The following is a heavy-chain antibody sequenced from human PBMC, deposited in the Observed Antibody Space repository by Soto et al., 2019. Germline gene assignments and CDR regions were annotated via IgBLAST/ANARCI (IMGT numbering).Heavy chain of an antibody. CDR3: VKGSGYNPTYNWFDP. Sequence: EVQLLESGGGLVPPGGSLRLSCAASGFTFSTYAMSWVRQAPGKGLEWVSGFSGSGGGTYYADSVKGRFTISRDNSRNTLYLQMNSLRAEDTAVYYCVKGSGYNPTYNWFDPWGQGTLVTVSS. J-gene: IGHJ5*02. CDR2: FSGSGGGT. D-gene: IGHD3-22*01. CDR1: GFTFSTYA. V-gene: IGHV3-23*01.